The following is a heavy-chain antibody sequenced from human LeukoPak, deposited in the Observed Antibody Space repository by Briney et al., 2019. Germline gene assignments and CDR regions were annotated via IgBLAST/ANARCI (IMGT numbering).Heavy chain of an antibody. CDR2: VLPRGSYT. D-gene: IGHD2-21*02. Sequence: ESLKISCQGSGCNFTTHWIRWVRQMPVKSVECMVRVLPRGSYTKSSTALRGHVTISADKSNSPAHRPWSSLRASDAAMYYCARHVDSAGGAWFVVAFDIWGQGTLVTVSS. CDR1: GCNFTTHW. J-gene: IGHJ3*02. V-gene: IGHV5-10-1*01. CDR3: ARHVDSAGGAWFVVAFDI.